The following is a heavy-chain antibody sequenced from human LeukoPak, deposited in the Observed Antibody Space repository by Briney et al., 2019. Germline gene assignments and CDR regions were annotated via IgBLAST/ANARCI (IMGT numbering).Heavy chain of an antibody. CDR2: IYPGDSHT. D-gene: IGHD6-13*01. Sequence: GESLNISCKGSGYSFTSYWIGWVRQMPGKGMEWLGIIYPGDSHTRYSPSFQGQVSISVDKSISTAYLQWSSLKASDTAMYYCARSAAAGTMISWFDPWGQGTLVTVSS. J-gene: IGHJ5*02. CDR3: ARSAAAGTMISWFDP. V-gene: IGHV5-51*01. CDR1: GYSFTSYW.